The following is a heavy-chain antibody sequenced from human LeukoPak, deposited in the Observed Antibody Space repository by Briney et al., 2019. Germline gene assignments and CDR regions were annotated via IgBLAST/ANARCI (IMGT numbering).Heavy chain of an antibody. V-gene: IGHV4-39*02. D-gene: IGHD2-15*01. CDR1: GGSISSSSYY. CDR2: FYYSTNT. Sequence: PSETLSLTCTVSGGSISSSSYYWGWIRQPPGKGLEWIGNFYYSTNTYYNPSLKSRVTISVDTSKNQFSLRLSSVTAADTAVYYCAREGYCSGGSCYQGHDAFDIWGQGTMVTVS. CDR3: AREGYCSGGSCYQGHDAFDI. J-gene: IGHJ3*02.